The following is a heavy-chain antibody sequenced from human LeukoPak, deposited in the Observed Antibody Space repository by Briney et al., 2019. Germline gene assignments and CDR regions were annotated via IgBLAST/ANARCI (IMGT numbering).Heavy chain of an antibody. V-gene: IGHV3-48*02. D-gene: IGHD6-13*01. Sequence: GGSLRLSCTASGFTFSSYNMNWVRQAPGKGLEWVAYMRSSSNSIYYADSVKGRFTISRDNARNSLYLQMNSLRDEDTAVYYCARDGYSSSWSDFDYWGQGTPVTVSS. J-gene: IGHJ4*02. CDR3: ARDGYSSSWSDFDY. CDR1: GFTFSSYN. CDR2: MRSSSNSI.